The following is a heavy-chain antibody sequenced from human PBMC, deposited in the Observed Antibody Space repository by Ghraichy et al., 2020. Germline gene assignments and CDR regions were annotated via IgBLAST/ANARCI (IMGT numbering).Heavy chain of an antibody. J-gene: IGHJ6*02. CDR2: VHYSGNT. V-gene: IGHV4-59*08. CDR1: GGSIRGHY. D-gene: IGHD5-18*01. Sequence: SETLSLICTVSGGSIRGHYWSWIRQPPGKGLEWIGYVHYSGNTDYSPSIKSRATISLATPRNQFSLTLTSVTAADTAVDYCARRGRGYSLYYYGLDVWGQGTTVTVSS. CDR3: ARRGRGYSLYYYGLDV.